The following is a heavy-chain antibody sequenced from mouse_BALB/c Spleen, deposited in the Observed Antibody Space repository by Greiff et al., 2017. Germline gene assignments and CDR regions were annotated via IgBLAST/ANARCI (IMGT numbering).Heavy chain of an antibody. Sequence: QVQLQQSGAELVRPGTSVKISCKASGYTFTNYWLGWVKQRPGHGLEWIGDIYPGGGYTNYNEKFKGKATLTADTSSSTAYMQLSSLTSEDSAVYFCARGGGYDYLDYWGQGTTLTVSS. CDR1: GYTFTNYW. J-gene: IGHJ2*01. V-gene: IGHV1-63*02. CDR3: ARGGGYDYLDY. CDR2: IYPGGGYT. D-gene: IGHD2-2*01.